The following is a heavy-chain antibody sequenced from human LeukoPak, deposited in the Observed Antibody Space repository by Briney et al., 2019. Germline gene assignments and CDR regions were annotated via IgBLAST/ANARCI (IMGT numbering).Heavy chain of an antibody. J-gene: IGHJ4*02. CDR2: ISYDGGNK. V-gene: IGHV3-30-3*01. CDR1: GFTFSSYA. D-gene: IGHD6-13*01. CDR3: ARDKASRAAAGTVGY. Sequence: GGSLRLSCAASGFTFSSYAMHWVRQAPGKGLEWVAVISYDGGNKYYADSVKGRFTISRDNSKNTLYLQMNSLRAEDTAVYYCARDKASRAAAGTVGYRGQGTLVTVSS.